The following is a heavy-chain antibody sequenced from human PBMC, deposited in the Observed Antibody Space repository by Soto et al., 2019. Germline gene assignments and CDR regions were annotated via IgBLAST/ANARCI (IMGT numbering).Heavy chain of an antibody. CDR3: ARTEMTTTLSMDV. D-gene: IGHD4-4*01. J-gene: IGHJ6*02. CDR1: GYTFTNYW. CDR2: IYPGDSDT. Sequence: GESLKISCKGSGYTFTNYWIGWVRQMPGKGLEWMGIIYPGDSDTKYNPSFQGQVTISADKSITTTYLQWSSLKASDTAMYYCARTEMTTTLSMDVWGQGTTVTASS. V-gene: IGHV5-51*01.